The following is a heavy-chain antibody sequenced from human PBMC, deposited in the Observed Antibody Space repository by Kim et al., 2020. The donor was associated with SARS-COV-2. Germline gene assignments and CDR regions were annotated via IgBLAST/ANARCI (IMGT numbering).Heavy chain of an antibody. V-gene: IGHV4-31*02. J-gene: IGHJ5*02. Sequence: YNPSLKSRVTIAVDTSKHQFSLKLSAVTAADTAVYYCARVGEDYYEGLDPWGQGTLVTVSS. D-gene: IGHD3-22*01. CDR3: ARVGEDYYEGLDP.